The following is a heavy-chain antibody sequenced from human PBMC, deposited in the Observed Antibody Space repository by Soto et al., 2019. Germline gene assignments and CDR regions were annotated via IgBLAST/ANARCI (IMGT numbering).Heavy chain of an antibody. CDR2: TNHGGSA. V-gene: IGHV4-34*01. CDR3: ASVLKCNWNGLLYYYGMEV. CDR1: GGSFSGYY. J-gene: IGHJ6*02. Sequence: SETLSLTCAIYGGSFSGYYWSWVRQPPGKGLEWIGETNHGGSAIYNPSLKSRVTISVDTSKNQFSLKLSSVTAADTAVYYCASVLKCNWNGLLYYYGMEVWGQVTT. D-gene: IGHD1-20*01.